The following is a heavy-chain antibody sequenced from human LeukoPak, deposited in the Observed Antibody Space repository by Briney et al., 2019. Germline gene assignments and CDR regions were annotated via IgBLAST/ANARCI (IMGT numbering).Heavy chain of an antibody. Sequence: GGSLRLSCAASGFTFSSYNMNWVRQAPGKGLEWVSSISSSSSYISYADSMKGRFTISRDNANNSLYLQMNGLRAEDTAVYYCARDAAGLVVAFDYWGQGTLVTVSS. CDR3: ARDAAGLVVAFDY. D-gene: IGHD6-19*01. V-gene: IGHV3-21*01. J-gene: IGHJ4*02. CDR2: ISSSSSYI. CDR1: GFTFSSYN.